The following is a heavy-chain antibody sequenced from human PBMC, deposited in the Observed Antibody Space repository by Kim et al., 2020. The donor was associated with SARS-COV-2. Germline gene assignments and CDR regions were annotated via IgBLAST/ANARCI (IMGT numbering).Heavy chain of an antibody. Sequence: SETLSLTCTVSGVSIRSYYWSWIRQPPGKGLEWIGYIYYTGTTNYNPSLKSRVTISVDTSKNQFSLKLTSVTAADTAVYYCAGATTTATSHDYWGQGTLVTVSS. CDR3: AGATTTATSHDY. J-gene: IGHJ4*02. CDR1: GVSIRSYY. CDR2: IYYTGTT. V-gene: IGHV4-59*01.